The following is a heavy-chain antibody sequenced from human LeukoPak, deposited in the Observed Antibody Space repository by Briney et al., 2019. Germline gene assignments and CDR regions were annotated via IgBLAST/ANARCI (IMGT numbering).Heavy chain of an antibody. J-gene: IGHJ6*03. V-gene: IGHV4-59*01. CDR2: IYYSGST. CDR3: AREGRYRYGYNEYHSYLDI. D-gene: IGHD5-24*01. Sequence: NASETLSLTCSVSDDSITMYYWTWIRQPPGKGLEWIGSIYYSGSTNYNPSLKSRVTISVDTSKNQFSLKLSSVTAAETAVYYCAREGRYRYGYNEYHSYLDIWGKGTTVTVSS. CDR1: DDSITMYY.